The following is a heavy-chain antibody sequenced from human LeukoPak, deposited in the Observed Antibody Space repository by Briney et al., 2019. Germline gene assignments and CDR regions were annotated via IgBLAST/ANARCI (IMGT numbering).Heavy chain of an antibody. V-gene: IGHV4-38-2*01. CDR2: IYHSGST. J-gene: IGHJ4*02. D-gene: IGHD2-2*01. Sequence: SETLSLTCAISGYSISSGYYWGWIRPPPGKGLEWIGSIYHSGSTYYNPSLKSRVTISVDTSKNQFSLKLSSVTAADTAVYYCARLSCSSTSCYFDYWGQGTLVTVSS. CDR3: ARLSCSSTSCYFDY. CDR1: GYSISSGYY.